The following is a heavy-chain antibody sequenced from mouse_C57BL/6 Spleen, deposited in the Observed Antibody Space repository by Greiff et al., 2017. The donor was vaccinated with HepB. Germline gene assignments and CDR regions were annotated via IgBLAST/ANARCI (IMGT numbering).Heavy chain of an antibody. V-gene: IGHV1-82*01. Sequence: QVQLQQSGPELVKPGASVKLSCKASGYAFSSSWMNWVKQRPGKGLEWIGRIYPGDGDTNYNEKFKGKATLTADKSSSTAYMQLSSLTSEDSAVYFCATYHRFAYWGQGTLVTVSA. CDR1: GYAFSSSW. CDR2: IYPGDGDT. D-gene: IGHD2-10*01. CDR3: ATYHRFAY. J-gene: IGHJ3*01.